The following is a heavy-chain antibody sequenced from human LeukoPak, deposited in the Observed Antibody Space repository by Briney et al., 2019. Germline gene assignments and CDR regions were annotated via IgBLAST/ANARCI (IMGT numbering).Heavy chain of an antibody. CDR3: ARGISLRVRYSKHGMDV. V-gene: IGHV4-34*01. CDR2: INHSGST. D-gene: IGHD5-12*01. CDR1: GGSFSGYY. Sequence: PSETLSLTCAVYGGSFSGYYWSWIRQPPGKGLEWIGEINHSGSTNYNPSLKSRVTISVDTSKNQFSLKLSSVTAADTAVYYCARGISLRVRYSKHGMDVWGKGTTVTDSS. J-gene: IGHJ6*04.